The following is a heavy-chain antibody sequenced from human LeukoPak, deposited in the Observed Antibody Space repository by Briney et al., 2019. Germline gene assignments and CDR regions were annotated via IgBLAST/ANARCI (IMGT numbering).Heavy chain of an antibody. CDR3: AVSSSSRRNWFDP. CDR1: GGSISSYY. D-gene: IGHD6-13*01. Sequence: SETLSLTCTVSGGSISSYYWSWIRQPPGKGLEWIGYIYYSGSTNYNPSLKSRVTISVDTSKNQFSLKLSSVTAADTAVYYRAVSSSSRRNWFDPWGQGTLVTVSS. V-gene: IGHV4-59*01. J-gene: IGHJ5*02. CDR2: IYYSGST.